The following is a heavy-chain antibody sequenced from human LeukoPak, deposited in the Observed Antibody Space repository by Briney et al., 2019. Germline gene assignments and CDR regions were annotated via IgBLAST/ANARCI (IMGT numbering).Heavy chain of an antibody. D-gene: IGHD3-10*01. CDR1: GGSISSYY. CDR2: IYTSGST. Sequence: PSETLSLTCTVSGGSISSYYWSWIRQPAGKGLEWIGRIYTSGSTNYNPSLKSRVTMSVDTPKNQFSLKLSSVTAADTAVYYCARDYDGSGSYYKYYFDYWGQGTLVTVSS. V-gene: IGHV4-4*07. J-gene: IGHJ4*02. CDR3: ARDYDGSGSYYKYYFDY.